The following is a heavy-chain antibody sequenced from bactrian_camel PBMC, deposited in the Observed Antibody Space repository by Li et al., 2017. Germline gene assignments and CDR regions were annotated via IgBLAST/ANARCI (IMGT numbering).Heavy chain of an antibody. CDR2: IDSDSST. Sequence: VQLVESGGGSVKTGGSLNLTCVASRYQYSMGWFRQAPEREREGVAAIDSDSSTAYPNSDLQTRFTASRDNAKNTLHLLMNNLKPEDTAMYYCAASRSCAMLYEDNNMGPGTQVTV. V-gene: IGHV3S53*01. J-gene: IGHJ4*01. CDR1: RYQYSM. D-gene: IGHD3*01.